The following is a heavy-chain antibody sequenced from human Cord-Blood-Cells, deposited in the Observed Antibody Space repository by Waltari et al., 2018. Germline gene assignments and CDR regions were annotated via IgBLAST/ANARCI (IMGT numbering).Heavy chain of an antibody. Sequence: QVQLVQSGAEVKKPGSSVKVSCKASGGTFSSYAISWVRQAPGQGLEWMGRISPSLGIASYAQKFQGRVTSTASKSTSTAYMELSSLRSEDTAVYYCARGYCSSTSCYTRYWYFDLWGRGTLVTVSS. D-gene: IGHD2-2*02. V-gene: IGHV1-69*09. CDR3: ARGYCSSTSCYTRYWYFDL. CDR1: GGTFSSYA. CDR2: ISPSLGIA. J-gene: IGHJ2*01.